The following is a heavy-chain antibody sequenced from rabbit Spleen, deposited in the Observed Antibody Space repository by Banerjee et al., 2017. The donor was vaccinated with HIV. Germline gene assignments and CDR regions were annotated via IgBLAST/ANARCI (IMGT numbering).Heavy chain of an antibody. CDR2: TAVGSGRFI. J-gene: IGHJ6*01. V-gene: IGHV1S40*01. CDR1: GFSFNFNEY. Sequence: QSLEESGGDLVKPGASLTLTCKASGFSFNFNEYMCWVRQAPGRGLEWIACTAVGSGRFIYSASWAKGRFTISKTSSTTVTLQMTSLTAADTATYFCARDTSSSFSSYGMDLWGPGTLVTVS. D-gene: IGHD1-1*01. CDR3: ARDTSSSFSSYGMDL.